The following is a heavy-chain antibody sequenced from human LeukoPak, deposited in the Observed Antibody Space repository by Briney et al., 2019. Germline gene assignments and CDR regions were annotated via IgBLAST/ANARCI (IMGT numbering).Heavy chain of an antibody. V-gene: IGHV4-59*11. D-gene: IGHD2-2*01. CDR3: ARLYCSSTSCDRMFDY. CDR1: GGSISSHY. Sequence: SETLSLTCTVSGGSISSHYWSWIRQPPGKGLEWIGYTYYTGVTNYNPSLKSRVTISVDTSKNQFSLKLSSVTAADTAVYYCARLYCSSTSCDRMFDYWGQGILVTVSS. CDR2: TYYTGVT. J-gene: IGHJ4*02.